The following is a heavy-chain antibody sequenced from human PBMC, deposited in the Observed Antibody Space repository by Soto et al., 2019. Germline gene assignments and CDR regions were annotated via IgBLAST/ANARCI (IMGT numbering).Heavy chain of an antibody. CDR2: ISYDGSNK. CDR1: GFTFSRYG. CDR3: AKAWGPSHHKRLYYYYYGMDV. V-gene: IGHV3-30*18. Sequence: QPGGSLRLSCAASGFTFSRYGMHWVRQAPGKGLEWVAVISYDGSNKYYADSVKGRFTISRDNSKNTLYLQMNSLRAEDTAVYYCAKAWGPSHHKRLYYYYYGMDVCGQGTTVTLSS. J-gene: IGHJ6*02. D-gene: IGHD1-1*01.